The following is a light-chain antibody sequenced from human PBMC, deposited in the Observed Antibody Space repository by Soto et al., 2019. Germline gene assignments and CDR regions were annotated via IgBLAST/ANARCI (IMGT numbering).Light chain of an antibody. J-gene: IGKJ1*01. V-gene: IGKV3-20*01. Sequence: EIVLTQSPGTLSLSPGERATLSCRASQSVSSSYLAWYQQKPGQAPRLLIYRTSNRATGIPDRFSGSGSGTEFTLTISSLQSEDFAVYYCQQYNNWLWTFGQGTKVDIK. CDR1: QSVSSSY. CDR2: RTS. CDR3: QQYNNWLWT.